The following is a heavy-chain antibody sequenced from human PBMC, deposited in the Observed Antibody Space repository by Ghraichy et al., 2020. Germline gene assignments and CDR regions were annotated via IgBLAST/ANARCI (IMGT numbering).Heavy chain of an antibody. J-gene: IGHJ5*02. CDR2: IYYSGST. CDR1: GGSISSSSYY. Sequence: SETLSLTCTVSGGSISSSSYYWGWIRQPPGKGLEWIGSIYYSGSTYYNPSLKSRVTISVDTSKNQFSLKLSSVTAADTAVYYCARPGSSSYPYNWFDPWGQGTLVTVSS. D-gene: IGHD6-6*01. V-gene: IGHV4-39*01. CDR3: ARPGSSSYPYNWFDP.